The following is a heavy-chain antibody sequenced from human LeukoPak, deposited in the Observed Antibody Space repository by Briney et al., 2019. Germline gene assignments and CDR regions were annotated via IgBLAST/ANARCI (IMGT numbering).Heavy chain of an antibody. CDR2: IYSGGST. V-gene: IGHV3-53*01. CDR3: AKDSSNMVRVAY. J-gene: IGHJ4*02. Sequence: PGGSLRLSCAASGFTVSSNYMSWVRQAPGKGLEWVSIIYSGGSTFYADSVKGRFTISRDNSKNTLYLQMNSLRAEDTAVYYCAKDSSNMVRVAYWGQGTLVTVSS. CDR1: GFTVSSNY. D-gene: IGHD3-10*01.